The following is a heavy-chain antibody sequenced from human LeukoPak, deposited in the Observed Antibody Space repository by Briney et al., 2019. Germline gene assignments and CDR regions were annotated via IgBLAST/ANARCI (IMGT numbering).Heavy chain of an antibody. V-gene: IGHV4-4*07. D-gene: IGHD3-9*01. J-gene: IGHJ4*02. CDR2: ISTSGST. CDR1: GGSISSYY. CDR3: AWTKPYFDSYYFDS. Sequence: SETLSLTCTVSGGSISSYYWSWIRQPAGKGLEWVGRISTSGSTNYNPSLKSRVILSVDTSKKQFSLSLISVTAADTAVYYCAWTKPYFDSYYFDSWGQGTLVSVSS.